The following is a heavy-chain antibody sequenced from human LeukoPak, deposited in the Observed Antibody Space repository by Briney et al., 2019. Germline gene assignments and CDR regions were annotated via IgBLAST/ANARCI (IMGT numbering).Heavy chain of an antibody. CDR1: GGSFSGYY. CDR2: ISYDGST. V-gene: IGHV4-34*11. CDR3: ARDLDKSGWYVFDY. J-gene: IGHJ4*02. Sequence: PSETLSLTCAVYGGSFSGYYWSWIRQPPGKGLEWIGYISYDGSTNYNPSLKSRVTISIDTSKNQLSLKLTSVSAADTAVYYCARDLDKSGWYVFDYWGQGNLVTVSS. D-gene: IGHD6-19*01.